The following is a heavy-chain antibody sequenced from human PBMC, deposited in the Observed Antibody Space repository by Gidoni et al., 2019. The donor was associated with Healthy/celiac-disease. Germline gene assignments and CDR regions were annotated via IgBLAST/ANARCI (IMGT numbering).Heavy chain of an antibody. CDR2: INHSGST. Sequence: QVQLQQWGAGLLKPSETLSLTCAVYGGSFSGYYWSWIRQPPGKGLEWIGEINHSGSTNYNPSLKSRVTISVDTSKNQFSLKLSSVTAADTAVYYCARVAYSGSPLHGLNFDYWGQGTLVTVSS. D-gene: IGHD1-26*01. CDR3: ARVAYSGSPLHGLNFDY. V-gene: IGHV4-34*01. J-gene: IGHJ4*02. CDR1: GGSFSGYY.